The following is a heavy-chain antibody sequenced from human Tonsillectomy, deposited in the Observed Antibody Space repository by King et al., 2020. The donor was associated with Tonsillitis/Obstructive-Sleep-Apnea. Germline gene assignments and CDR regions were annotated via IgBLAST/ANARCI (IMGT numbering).Heavy chain of an antibody. CDR2: ISWNSGSI. V-gene: IGHV3-9*01. CDR1: GFTFDDYV. CDR3: AKDIGFGPRPYYYYMDV. Sequence: VQLVAAGGGLVQPGRSLRLSCAASGFTFDDYVMRWVRQAPGKGLEWVSGISWNSGSIGYEDSVKGRFTISRDNAKNSLYLQMNSLRAEDTALYYCAKDIGFGPRPYYYYMDVWGKGTTVTVSS. D-gene: IGHD3-16*01. J-gene: IGHJ6*03.